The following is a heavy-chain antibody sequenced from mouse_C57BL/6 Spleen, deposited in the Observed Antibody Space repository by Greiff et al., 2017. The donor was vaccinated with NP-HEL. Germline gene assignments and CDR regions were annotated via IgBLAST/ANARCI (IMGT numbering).Heavy chain of an antibody. CDR3: ARSHRYYYGSSYPYAMDY. CDR1: GYTFTSYW. Sequence: VQLQQSGAELVMPGASVKLSCKASGYTFTSYWMHWVKQRPGQGLEWIGEIDPSDSYTNYNQKFKGKSTLTVDKSSSTAYMQLSSLTSEDSAVYDCARSHRYYYGSSYPYAMDYWGQGTSVTVSS. CDR2: IDPSDSYT. D-gene: IGHD1-1*01. J-gene: IGHJ4*01. V-gene: IGHV1-69*01.